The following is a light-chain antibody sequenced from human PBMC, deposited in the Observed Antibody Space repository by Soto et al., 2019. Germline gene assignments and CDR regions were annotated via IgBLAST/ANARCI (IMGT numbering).Light chain of an antibody. CDR1: SSNIGSNT. J-gene: IGLJ2*01. V-gene: IGLV1-44*01. CDR2: NNN. Sequence: QSVLTQPPSASGTPGQRVTISCCGSSSNIGSNTVNWYQQLPGTAPKLLIYNNNQRPSGVPDRFSGSKSGTSASLAISGLQSEDEADYYCAAWDDSLNGHVVFGGGTKLTVL. CDR3: AAWDDSLNGHVV.